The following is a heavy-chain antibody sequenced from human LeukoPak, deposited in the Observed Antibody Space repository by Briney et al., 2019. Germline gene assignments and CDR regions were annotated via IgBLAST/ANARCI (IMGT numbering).Heavy chain of an antibody. Sequence: GASVKVSCKASGYTFTSYDINWVRQATGQGLEWMGWMNPNSGNTGYAQKFQGRVTMTRSTSISTAYMELSSLRSEDTAVYYCARIRMVRGVIIKSYYYYGMDAWGQGTTVTVSS. V-gene: IGHV1-8*01. CDR3: ARIRMVRGVIIKSYYYYGMDA. D-gene: IGHD3-10*01. CDR1: GYTFTSYD. CDR2: MNPNSGNT. J-gene: IGHJ6*02.